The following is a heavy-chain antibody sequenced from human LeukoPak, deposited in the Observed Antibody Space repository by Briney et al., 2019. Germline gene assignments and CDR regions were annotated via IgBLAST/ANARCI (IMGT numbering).Heavy chain of an antibody. CDR1: GFTFDDYA. CDR3: AKDMADTAMTDAFDI. D-gene: IGHD5-18*01. V-gene: IGHV3-9*01. J-gene: IGHJ3*02. CDR2: ISWNSGSI. Sequence: GRSLRLSCAASGFTFDDYAMHWVRQAPGKGLEWVSGISWNSGSIGYADSVKGRFTISRGNAKNSLYLQMNSLRAEDTALYYCAKDMADTAMTDAFDIWGQGTMVTVSS.